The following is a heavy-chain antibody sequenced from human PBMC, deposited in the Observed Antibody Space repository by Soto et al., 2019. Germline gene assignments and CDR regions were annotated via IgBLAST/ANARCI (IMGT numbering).Heavy chain of an antibody. D-gene: IGHD5-12*01. CDR3: EKAKRGRDGYNDYAFDI. Sequence: SETLSLTCTVSGGSISSYYWSWIRQPPGKGLEWIGYIYYSGSTNYNPSLKSRVTISVDTSKNQFSLKLSSVTAADTAVYYCEKAKRGRDGYNDYAFDIWGHGTMVTVSS. CDR1: GGSISSYY. CDR2: IYYSGST. V-gene: IGHV4-59*01. J-gene: IGHJ3*02.